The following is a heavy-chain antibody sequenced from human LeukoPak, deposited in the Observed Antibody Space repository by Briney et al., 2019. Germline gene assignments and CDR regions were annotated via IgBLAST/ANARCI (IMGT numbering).Heavy chain of an antibody. CDR1: PFTFSSYA. V-gene: IGHV3-7*01. Sequence: PGGSLRLSCAASPFTFSSYAMHWVRQAPGKGLEWVANIKQDGSEKYYVDSVKGRFTISRDNAKNSLYLQMNSLRAEDTAVYYCARDYGDPGYYYYGMDVWGQGTTVTVSS. J-gene: IGHJ6*02. D-gene: IGHD4-17*01. CDR3: ARDYGDPGYYYYGMDV. CDR2: IKQDGSEK.